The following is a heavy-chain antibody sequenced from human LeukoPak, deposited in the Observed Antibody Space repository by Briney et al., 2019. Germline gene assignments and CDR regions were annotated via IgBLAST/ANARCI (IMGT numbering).Heavy chain of an antibody. Sequence: PGGSLRLSCAASGFTFSSYAMSWVRQAPGKGLEWVSAISGSGGSTYYADSVKGGFTISRDNSKKTLYLQMNSLRAEDTAVYYCAKGFASRGKQGYNFDYWGQGTLVTVSS. J-gene: IGHJ4*02. CDR1: GFTFSSYA. D-gene: IGHD1-1*01. V-gene: IGHV3-23*01. CDR3: AKGFASRGKQGYNFDY. CDR2: ISGSGGST.